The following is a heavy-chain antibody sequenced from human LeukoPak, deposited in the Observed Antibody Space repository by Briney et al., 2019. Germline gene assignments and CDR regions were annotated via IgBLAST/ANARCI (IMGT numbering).Heavy chain of an antibody. CDR2: INPNSGDT. D-gene: IGHD6-19*01. CDR3: ARVGSSGWYVHPTLDY. CDR1: GYTLTELS. Sequence: ASVKVSCKVSGYTLTELSMHWVRQAPGQGLEWMGWINPNSGDTNYAQKFQGRVTVTRDTSISTAYMELSRLRSDDTAVYYCARVGSSGWYVHPTLDYWGQGTLVTVSS. J-gene: IGHJ4*02. V-gene: IGHV1-2*02.